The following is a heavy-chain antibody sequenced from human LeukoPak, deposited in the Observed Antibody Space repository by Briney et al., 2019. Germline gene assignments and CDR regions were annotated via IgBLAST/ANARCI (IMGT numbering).Heavy chain of an antibody. D-gene: IGHD3-22*01. J-gene: IGHJ4*02. CDR2: ISGSGGST. CDR1: GFTFSSYA. V-gene: IGHV3-23*01. Sequence: GGSLRLSCAASGFTFSSYAMSWVRQAPGKGLEWVSAISGSGGSTYYADSVKGRFTISRDNSKNTLYLQMNSLRAEDTAVYYCAKTRVVTMIVVVPRGYFDYWGQGTLVTVSS. CDR3: AKTRVVTMIVVVPRGYFDY.